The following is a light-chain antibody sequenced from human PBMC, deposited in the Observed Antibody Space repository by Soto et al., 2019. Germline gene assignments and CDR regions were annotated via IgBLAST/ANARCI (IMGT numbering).Light chain of an antibody. Sequence: ETVLTQSPGALSLFQGEGGTLSCRASQSVSGSYLAWYQQIPGQAPRLLIYDASSRATGIPDRFSGSGSGTDFTLTISRLEPEDFAVYYCQQYGSSPRTFGQGTKVDIK. V-gene: IGKV3-20*01. CDR1: QSVSGSY. CDR2: DAS. CDR3: QQYGSSPRT. J-gene: IGKJ1*01.